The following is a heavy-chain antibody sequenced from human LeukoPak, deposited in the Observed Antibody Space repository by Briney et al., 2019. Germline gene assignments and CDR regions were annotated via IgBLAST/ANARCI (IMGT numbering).Heavy chain of an antibody. V-gene: IGHV4-59*01. CDR2: ISYSGTT. J-gene: IGHJ4*02. D-gene: IGHD5-18*01. CDR3: AGEDFGGYRFDY. Sequence: SETLSLTCTVSGGSITSYFWSWIRQVPGKGLEWIAYISYSGTTNYNPSLKSRVVILVDASKNQFSLNLRSVTAADTAVYYCAGEDFGGYRFDYWGQGTLVTVSS. CDR1: GGSITSYF.